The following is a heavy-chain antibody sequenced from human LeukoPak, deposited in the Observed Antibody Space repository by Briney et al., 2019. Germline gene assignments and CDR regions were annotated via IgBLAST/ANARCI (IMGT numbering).Heavy chain of an antibody. J-gene: IGHJ4*02. CDR2: INGDGGGDTT. D-gene: IGHD5-12*01. CDR3: ATRLRNHFDY. CDR1: GFTFSTSA. V-gene: IGHV3-23*01. Sequence: GSLRLSCAASGFTFSTSAISWVRQAPGKGLEWLSTINGDGGGDTTSYADSVRGRFTISRDTSKNTLYLQMSSLRPEDTAVYFCATRLRNHFDYWGQGTQVTVSS.